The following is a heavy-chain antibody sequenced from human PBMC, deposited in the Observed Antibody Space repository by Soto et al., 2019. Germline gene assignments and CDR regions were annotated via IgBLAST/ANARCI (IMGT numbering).Heavy chain of an antibody. CDR3: VRDIR. V-gene: IGHV3-74*03. Sequence: EVQLVESGGGLVQPGGSLRFSCAASGFTFSSQWMYWVRQSPGKGPVWVSYINSDGSRIAYADSVKGRFTISRDNAKNTLYLQMNSLRVEDTAVYYCVRDIRWGRGTLVTVSS. CDR1: GFTFSSQW. J-gene: IGHJ4*02. CDR2: INSDGSRI.